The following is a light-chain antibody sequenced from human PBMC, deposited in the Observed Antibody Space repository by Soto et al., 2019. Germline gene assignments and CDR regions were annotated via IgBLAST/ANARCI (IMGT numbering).Light chain of an antibody. CDR3: QQRSNWPIT. CDR2: DAS. CDR1: QSVSSY. V-gene: IGKV3-11*01. J-gene: IGKJ5*01. Sequence: EIVMTQSPATLSLSPVERATLSCRASQSVSSYLAWYQQKPGQAPRLLIYDASNRATGIPARFSGSGSGTDFTLTISSLEPEDFAVSYCQQRSNWPITFGQGTRLEI.